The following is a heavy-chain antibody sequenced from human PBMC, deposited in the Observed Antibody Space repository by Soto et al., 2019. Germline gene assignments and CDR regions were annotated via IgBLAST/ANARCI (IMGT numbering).Heavy chain of an antibody. D-gene: IGHD2-15*01. J-gene: IGHJ6*03. V-gene: IGHV3-21*01. CDR2: ISSSSSYI. CDR3: AIAGEGYCSGGSCYRSLLSPGVYYMDV. Sequence: PGGSLRLSCVASGFTFSSYSMNWVRQAPGKGLEWVSSISSSSSYIYYADSVKGRFTISRDNAKNSLYLQMNSPRAEDTAVYYCAIAGEGYCSGGSCYRSLLSPGVYYMDVWGKGTTVTVSS. CDR1: GFTFSSYS.